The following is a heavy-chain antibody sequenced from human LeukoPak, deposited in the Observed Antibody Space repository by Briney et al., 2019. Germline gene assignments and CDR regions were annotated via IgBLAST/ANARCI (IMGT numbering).Heavy chain of an antibody. J-gene: IGHJ6*02. D-gene: IGHD3-10*01. V-gene: IGHV1-2*02. Sequence: GASVKVSCKASGYTFTGYYIHWVRQAPGQGLEWMGWINPNSGGTNYAQKFQGRVTMTRNTSIGTAYMELSSLRSEDTAVYYCARREERYYYGSGSYYRYYYYYGMDVWGQGTTVTVSS. CDR2: INPNSGGT. CDR1: GYTFTGYY. CDR3: ARREERYYYGSGSYYRYYYYYGMDV.